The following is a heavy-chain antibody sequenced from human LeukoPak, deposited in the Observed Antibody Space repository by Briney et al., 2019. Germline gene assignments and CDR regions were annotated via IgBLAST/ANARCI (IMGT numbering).Heavy chain of an antibody. CDR2: ISSSSSTI. V-gene: IGHV3-11*04. Sequence: PGGSLRLSCAASGFTFSDYYMSWIRQAPGKGLEWVAHISSSSSTIYFADSVKGRFTISRDNAKNSLYLQMNSLRAEDTAVYYCARLYCSGGSCYKGAGDYWGQGTLVTVSS. CDR3: ARLYCSGGSCYKGAGDY. CDR1: GFTFSDYY. J-gene: IGHJ4*02. D-gene: IGHD2-15*01.